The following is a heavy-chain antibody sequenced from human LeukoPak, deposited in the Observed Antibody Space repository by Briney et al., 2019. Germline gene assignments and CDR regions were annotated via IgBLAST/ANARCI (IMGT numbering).Heavy chain of an antibody. CDR1: GYTFTSYD. D-gene: IGHD2-2*01. CDR3: ARALRYCSSTGCTYYFDY. Sequence: ALVKVSCKASGYTFTSYDINWVRQATGQGLEWMGWMNPNSGNTGYAQKFQGRVTITRNTSISTAYMELSSLRSEDTAVYYCARALRYCSSTGCTYYFDYWGQGTLVTVSS. J-gene: IGHJ4*02. V-gene: IGHV1-8*03. CDR2: MNPNSGNT.